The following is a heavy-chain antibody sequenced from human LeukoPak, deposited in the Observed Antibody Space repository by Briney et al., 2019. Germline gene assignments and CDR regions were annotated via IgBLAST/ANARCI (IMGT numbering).Heavy chain of an antibody. CDR3: ARDRGAPDAFDI. J-gene: IGHJ3*02. CDR1: GYTFNAYY. V-gene: IGHV1-2*02. D-gene: IGHD3-10*01. Sequence: ASVKVSCKASGYTFNAYYMRWVRQAPGQGLEWMGWINPHSGGTDYAQKFQGRVTMTRDTSISSAYMELSRLTSDDTAVYYCARDRGAPDAFDIWGQGTMVTVSS. CDR2: INPHSGGT.